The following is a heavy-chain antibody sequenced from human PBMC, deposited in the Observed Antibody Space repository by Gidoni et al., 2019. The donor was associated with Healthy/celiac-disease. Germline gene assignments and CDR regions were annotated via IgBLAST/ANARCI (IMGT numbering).Heavy chain of an antibody. CDR3: ARGRVVVPAAIHEGNWFDP. J-gene: IGHJ5*02. CDR2: INAGNGNT. Sequence: QVQLVQSGAEVKKPGASVKVSCKASGYTFTSYAMHWVRQAPGQRLEWMGWINAGNGNTKYSQKFQGRVTITRDTSASTAYMELSSLRSEDTAVYYCARGRVVVPAAIHEGNWFDPWGQGTLVTVSS. CDR1: GYTFTSYA. D-gene: IGHD2-2*01. V-gene: IGHV1-3*01.